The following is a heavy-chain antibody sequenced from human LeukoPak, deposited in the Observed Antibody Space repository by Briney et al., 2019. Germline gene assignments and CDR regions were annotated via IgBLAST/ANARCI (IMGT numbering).Heavy chain of an antibody. J-gene: IGHJ5*02. V-gene: IGHV4-39*01. Sequence: SETLSLTCTVSGGSISSYYWGWIRQPPGKGLEWIGSIDSTGRSYWNTSLKSRATMSVDTSKNEFSLRLVSVTAPDTAVYYCARHRRYDLPPYSPTNWFDPWGQGTLVIISS. CDR1: GGSISSYY. D-gene: IGHD3-3*01. CDR2: IDSTGRS. CDR3: ARHRRYDLPPYSPTNWFDP.